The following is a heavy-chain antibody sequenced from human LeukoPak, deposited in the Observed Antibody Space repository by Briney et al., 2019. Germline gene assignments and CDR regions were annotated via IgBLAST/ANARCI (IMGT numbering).Heavy chain of an antibody. CDR1: GFTFSSYS. J-gene: IGHJ4*02. CDR2: ISSSSSYI. CDR3: ARGNLLGFDY. Sequence: PGGSLRLSCAASGFTFSSYSMNWVRQAPGKGLEWVSSISSSSSYIYYADSVKGRFTISRDNPKNSLYLQMNSLRAEDTAVYYCARGNLLGFDYWGQGTLVTVSS. V-gene: IGHV3-21*01. D-gene: IGHD1-14*01.